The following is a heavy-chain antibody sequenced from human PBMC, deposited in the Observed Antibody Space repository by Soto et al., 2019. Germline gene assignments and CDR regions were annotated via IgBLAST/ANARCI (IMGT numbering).Heavy chain of an antibody. J-gene: IGHJ4*02. CDR3: AREGSVAGTSLIDY. CDR2: IWHDGSKT. CDR1: GFIFSDYA. V-gene: IGHV3-33*08. D-gene: IGHD6-19*01. Sequence: GGSLRLSCAASGFIFSDYAIHWVRQAPGKGLEWVTVIWHDGSKTDYADSVKGRFSISRDNSENTLYLEMNNLRVEDTAVYYCAREGSVAGTSLIDYWGQGALVTVSS.